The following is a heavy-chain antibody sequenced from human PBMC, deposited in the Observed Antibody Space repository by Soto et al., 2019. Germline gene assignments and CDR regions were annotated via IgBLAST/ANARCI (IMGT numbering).Heavy chain of an antibody. CDR2: IYYSGSS. Sequence: QVQLQESGPGLVKPSDTLSLTCTVSGAYIRGFYWHWIRQPPGQGLEWIGYIYYSGSSSYNPSLKSRVTISLDTSKSQFSLELSSVTAADTAFYYCARDNGNYDFDFWGQGTLVTVSS. V-gene: IGHV4-59*01. D-gene: IGHD1-7*01. CDR3: ARDNGNYDFDF. J-gene: IGHJ4*02. CDR1: GAYIRGFY.